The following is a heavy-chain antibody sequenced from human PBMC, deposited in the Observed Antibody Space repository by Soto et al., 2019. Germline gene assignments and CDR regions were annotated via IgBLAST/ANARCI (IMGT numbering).Heavy chain of an antibody. CDR3: AKLLGWYYNY. J-gene: IGHJ4*02. D-gene: IGHD6-19*01. V-gene: IGHV3-30*18. Sequence: GGSLRLSCAASGFTFSSYGMHWVRQAPGKGLEWVAVISYDGSNKYYADSVKGRFTISRDNSKNTLYLQMNSLRAEDTAVYYCAKLLGWYYNYWGQGTLVTVSS. CDR1: GFTFSSYG. CDR2: ISYDGSNK.